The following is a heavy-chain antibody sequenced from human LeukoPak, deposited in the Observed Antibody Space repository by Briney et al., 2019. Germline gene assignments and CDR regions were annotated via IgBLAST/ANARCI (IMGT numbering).Heavy chain of an antibody. J-gene: IGHJ5*02. V-gene: IGHV3-21*01. CDR2: ISSSSYI. Sequence: KPGGSLRLSCAASGFTFSSYSKNWVRQAPGKGLEWVSSISSSSYIYYADSVKGRFTISRDNAKNSLYLQMNSLRAEDTTVYYCARDLRMSWGQGTLVTVSS. CDR1: GFTFSSYS. CDR3: ARDLRMS. D-gene: IGHD2-15*01.